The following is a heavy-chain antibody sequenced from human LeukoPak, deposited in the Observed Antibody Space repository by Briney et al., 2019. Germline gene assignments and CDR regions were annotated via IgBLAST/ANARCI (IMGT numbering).Heavy chain of an antibody. CDR2: INPNSGGT. Sequence: ASVKVSCKASGYTFTGYYMHWVRQAPGQGLEWMGWINPNSGGTNYAQKFQGWVTMTRDTSISTAYMELSRLRSDDTAVYYCARLCDSSGYYYDYWGQGTLVTVSS. V-gene: IGHV1-2*04. CDR3: ARLCDSSGYYYDY. CDR1: GYTFTGYY. D-gene: IGHD3-22*01. J-gene: IGHJ4*02.